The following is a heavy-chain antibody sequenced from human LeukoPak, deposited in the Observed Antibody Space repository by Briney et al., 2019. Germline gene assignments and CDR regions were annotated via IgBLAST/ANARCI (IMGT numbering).Heavy chain of an antibody. V-gene: IGHV1-69*13. Sequence: RASVKVSCKASGGTFSSYAISWVRQAPGQGLEWMGGIIPIFGTANYAQKFQGRVTITADESTSTAYMELSSLRSEDTAVYYCARVGLYSSSWYGDYWGQGTLVTVSS. CDR2: IIPIFGTA. J-gene: IGHJ4*02. CDR1: GGTFSSYA. D-gene: IGHD6-13*01. CDR3: ARVGLYSSSWYGDY.